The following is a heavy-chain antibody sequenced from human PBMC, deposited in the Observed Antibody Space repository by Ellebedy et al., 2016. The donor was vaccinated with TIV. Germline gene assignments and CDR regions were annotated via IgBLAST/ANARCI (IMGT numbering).Heavy chain of an antibody. CDR1: GGSISSYY. Sequence: SETLSLTCTVSGGSISSYYWSWIRQHPGKGLEWIGYIYYSGSTYYNPSLKSRFTIPVDTSKNQFSLKLSSVTAADTAVYYCARGWNPFYFDYWGQGTLVTVSS. CDR2: IYYSGST. V-gene: IGHV4-59*01. J-gene: IGHJ4*02. D-gene: IGHD1-1*01. CDR3: ARGWNPFYFDY.